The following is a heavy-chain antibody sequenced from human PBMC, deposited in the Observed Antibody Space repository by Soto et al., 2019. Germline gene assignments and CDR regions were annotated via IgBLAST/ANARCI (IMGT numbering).Heavy chain of an antibody. CDR2: ISGSGGST. Sequence: GGSLRLSCAASGFTFSSYAMSWVRQAPGKGLEWVSAISGSGGSTYYADSVKGRFTISRDNSKNTLYLQMNSLRAEDTAVYYCAKDLFPSRYFDWPAFDYWGQGTLVTVSS. D-gene: IGHD3-9*01. CDR1: GFTFSSYA. V-gene: IGHV3-23*01. J-gene: IGHJ4*02. CDR3: AKDLFPSRYFDWPAFDY.